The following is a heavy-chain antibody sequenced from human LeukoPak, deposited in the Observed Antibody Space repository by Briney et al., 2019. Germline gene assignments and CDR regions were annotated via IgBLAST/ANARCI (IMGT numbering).Heavy chain of an antibody. V-gene: IGHV3-23*01. CDR1: GFTFSSYA. D-gene: IGHD3-3*01. J-gene: IGHJ4*02. CDR3: AKDTERGYDFWSGYSSSWDY. CDR2: ISGSGGST. Sequence: PGGSLRLSCAASGFTFSSYAMSWVRQAPGKGLEWVSAISGSGGSTYYADSVKGRFTISRDNSKNTLYLQMNSLGAEDTAAYYCAKDTERGYDFWSGYSSSWDYWGQGTLVTVSS.